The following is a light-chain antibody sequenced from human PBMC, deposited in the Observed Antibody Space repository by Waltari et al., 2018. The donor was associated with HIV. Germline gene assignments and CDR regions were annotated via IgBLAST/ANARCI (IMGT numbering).Light chain of an antibody. CDR2: NNS. CDR1: SSNIGAGYD. Sequence: QSVLTQPPSVSGAPGQRVTISCPGSSSNIGAGYDVNWYQQLPGTAPKPLIYNNSNRPSGVPDRFSGSKSGTSASLAITGLQAEDEADYYCQSYDSSLSGSDVFGTGTKVTVL. CDR3: QSYDSSLSGSDV. J-gene: IGLJ1*01. V-gene: IGLV1-40*01.